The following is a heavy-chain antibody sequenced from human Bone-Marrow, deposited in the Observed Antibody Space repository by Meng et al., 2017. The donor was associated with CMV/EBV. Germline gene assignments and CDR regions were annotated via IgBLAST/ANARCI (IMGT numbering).Heavy chain of an antibody. V-gene: IGHV1-8*01. CDR3: ARDYGYSGDYYGMDV. D-gene: IGHD3-10*01. J-gene: IGHJ6*02. Sequence: ASVKVSCKASGYTFTSYDINWVRQATGQGLEWMGWMNPNSGNTGYAQKFQGRVTMTRNTSISTVYMELSSLRSEDTAVYYCARDYGYSGDYYGMDVWGQGTTVTVSS. CDR2: MNPNSGNT. CDR1: GYTFTSYD.